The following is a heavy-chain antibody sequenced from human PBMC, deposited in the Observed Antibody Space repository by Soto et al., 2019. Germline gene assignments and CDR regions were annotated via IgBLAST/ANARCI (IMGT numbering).Heavy chain of an antibody. V-gene: IGHV1-3*01. J-gene: IGHJ4*02. D-gene: IGHD3-3*01. Sequence: ASVKVSCKASGYTFTSYAMHWVRQAPGQRLERMGWINAGNGNTKYSQKFQGRVTITRDTSASTAYMELSSLRSEDTAVYYCAGGGHRFLEWPIELDYWGQGPLVTFST. CDR1: GYTFTSYA. CDR3: AGGGHRFLEWPIELDY. CDR2: INAGNGNT.